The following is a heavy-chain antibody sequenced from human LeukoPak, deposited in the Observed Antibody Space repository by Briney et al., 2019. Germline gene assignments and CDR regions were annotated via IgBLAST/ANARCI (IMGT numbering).Heavy chain of an antibody. D-gene: IGHD6-13*01. V-gene: IGHV3-7*04. CDR1: GFTLSGYG. CDR2: IKQDGSEK. J-gene: IGHJ6*03. CDR3: ARVGSSSWSYYYYYMDV. Sequence: GGSRGLSLEAPGFTLSGYGMSWSGRAPGKGLEWVANIKQDGSEKYYVDSVKGRFTISRDNAKNSLYLQINSLRAEDTAVYYCARVGSSSWSYYYYYMDVWGKGTTVTVSS.